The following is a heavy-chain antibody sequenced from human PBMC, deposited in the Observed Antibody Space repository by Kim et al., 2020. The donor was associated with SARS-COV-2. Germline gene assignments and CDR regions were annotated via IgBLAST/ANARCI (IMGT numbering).Heavy chain of an antibody. CDR3: TSPGGYSSSLNKDYYYYYGMDV. D-gene: IGHD6-13*01. CDR2: IRSKANSYAT. J-gene: IGHJ6*02. CDR1: GFTFSGSA. Sequence: GGSLRLSCAASGFTFSGSAMHWVRQASGKGLEWVGRIRSKANSYATAYAASVKGRFTISRDDSKNTAYLQMNSLKTEDTAVYYCTSPGGYSSSLNKDYYYYYGMDVWGQGTTVTVSS. V-gene: IGHV3-73*01.